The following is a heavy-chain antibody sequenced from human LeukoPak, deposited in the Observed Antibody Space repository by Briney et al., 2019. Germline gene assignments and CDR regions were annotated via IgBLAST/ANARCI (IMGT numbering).Heavy chain of an antibody. Sequence: RGRSLRPSCAASGFTFSSYWMRWVRQAPGKGLVWVSRINSDGSSTSYAESVNGRFTISRDNAKNTLYLQMNSLRAEDTAVYCCCVGYPYFWGQGTLVTVSS. CDR3: CVGYPYF. V-gene: IGHV3-74*01. CDR2: INSDGSST. CDR1: GFTFSSYW. J-gene: IGHJ4*02. D-gene: IGHD1-26*01.